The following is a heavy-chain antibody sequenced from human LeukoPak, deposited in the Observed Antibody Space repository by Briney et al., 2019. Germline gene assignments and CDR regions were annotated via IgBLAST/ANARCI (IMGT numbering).Heavy chain of an antibody. CDR1: GGSISSGGYY. D-gene: IGHD3-10*01. CDR2: IYYSGST. V-gene: IGHV4-31*03. CDR3: ARRSVGGLWFGEHNYGMDV. J-gene: IGHJ6*02. Sequence: SQTLSLTCTVSGGSISSGGYYWSRIRQHPGKGLEWIGYIYYSGSTYYNPSLKSRVTISVDTSKNQFSLKLSSVTAADTAVYYCARRSVGGLWFGEHNYGMDVWGQGTTVTVSS.